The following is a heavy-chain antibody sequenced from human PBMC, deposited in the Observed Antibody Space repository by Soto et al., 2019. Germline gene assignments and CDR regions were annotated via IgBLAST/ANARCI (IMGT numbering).Heavy chain of an antibody. CDR3: AKDRTGDYGTCFDY. CDR2: ISGSGGST. V-gene: IGHV3-23*01. CDR1: GFTFRSYA. J-gene: IGHJ4*02. D-gene: IGHD4-17*01. Sequence: EEQLLESGGGLVQPGGSLRLSCAASGFTFRSYAMTWVRQAPGKGLEWVSAISGSGGSTYYADSVKGRFTISRDNSKNTLYLQMNSLRAEDTALYYCAKDRTGDYGTCFDYWGQGTLVTVSS.